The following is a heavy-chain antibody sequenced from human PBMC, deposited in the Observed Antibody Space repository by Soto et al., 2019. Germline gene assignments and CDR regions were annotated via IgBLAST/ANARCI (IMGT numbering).Heavy chain of an antibody. CDR1: GFTFSSYG. CDR3: AKGRRDHKVVAATFAFDI. CDR2: ISYDGSNK. Sequence: QPGGSLRLSCAASGFTFSSYGMHWVRQAPGKGLEWVAVISYDGSNKYYADSVKGRFTISRDNSKNTLYLQMNSLRAEDTAVYYCAKGRRDHKVVAATFAFDIWGQGTMVTVSS. D-gene: IGHD2-15*01. V-gene: IGHV3-30*18. J-gene: IGHJ3*02.